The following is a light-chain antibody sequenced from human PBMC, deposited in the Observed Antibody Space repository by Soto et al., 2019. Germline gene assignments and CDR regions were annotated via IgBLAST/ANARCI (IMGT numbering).Light chain of an antibody. Sequence: QSVLTQPPSASGTPGQWVTISCSGSSSNIGRNAVSWYRQVPGTAPKLLMYRNDQRPSGVPDRFSGSKSGTSASLAISGLQSDDEAHYFCAAWDGSFNVQFFGGGTKLTVL. CDR3: AAWDGSFNVQF. CDR2: RND. J-gene: IGLJ2*01. V-gene: IGLV1-44*01. CDR1: SSNIGRNA.